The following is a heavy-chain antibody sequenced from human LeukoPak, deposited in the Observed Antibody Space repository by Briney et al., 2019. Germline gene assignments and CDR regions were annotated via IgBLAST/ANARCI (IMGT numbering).Heavy chain of an antibody. CDR3: ARSYCSSTSCNRTRYYYYYYMDV. J-gene: IGHJ6*03. CDR1: GYTFTSYG. CDR2: ISAYNGNT. V-gene: IGHV1-18*01. D-gene: IGHD2-2*02. Sequence: ASVKVSCKASGYTFTSYGISWVRQAPGQGLEWMGWISAYNGNTNYAQKLQGRVTMTTDTSTSTAYMELRSLRSDDPAVYYCARSYCSSTSCNRTRYYYYYYMDVWGKGTTVTVSS.